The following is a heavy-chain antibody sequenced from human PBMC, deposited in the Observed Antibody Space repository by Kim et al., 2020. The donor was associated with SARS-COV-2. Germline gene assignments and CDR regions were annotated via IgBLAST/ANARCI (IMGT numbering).Heavy chain of an antibody. J-gene: IGHJ2*01. D-gene: IGHD6-19*01. CDR1: GFTFSSYG. CDR2: IWYDGSNK. CDR3: ARGPYSSGYLLGWYFDL. V-gene: IGHV3-33*08. Sequence: GGSLRLSCAASGFTFSSYGMHWVRQAPGKGLEWVAVIWYDGSNKYYADSVKGRFTISRDNSKNTLYLQMNSLRAEDTAVYYCARGPYSSGYLLGWYFDLWGRGTLVTVSS.